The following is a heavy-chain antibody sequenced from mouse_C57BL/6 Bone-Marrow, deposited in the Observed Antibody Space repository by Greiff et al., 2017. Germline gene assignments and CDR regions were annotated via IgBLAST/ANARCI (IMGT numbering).Heavy chain of an antibody. J-gene: IGHJ2*01. CDR1: GYTFTSYW. CDR2: IYPNSGST. CDR3: ARSRGLRYFDY. Sequence: QVQLQQPGAELVKPGASVKLSCKASGYTFTSYWMHWVKQRPGQGLEWIGRIYPNSGSTNYNEKFKSKATLTVDKSSSTAYMQLSSLTSEDSAVYYCARSRGLRYFDYWGQGTTLTVSS. D-gene: IGHD2-4*01. V-gene: IGHV1-64*01.